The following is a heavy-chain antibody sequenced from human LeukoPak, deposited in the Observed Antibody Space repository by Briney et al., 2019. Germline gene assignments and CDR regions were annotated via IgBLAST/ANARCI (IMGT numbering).Heavy chain of an antibody. J-gene: IGHJ4*02. D-gene: IGHD6-13*01. CDR1: GGSFSGYY. Sequence: ESSETLSLTCAVYGGSFSGYYWSWIRQPPGKGLEWIGEINHSGSTNYNPSLKSRVTISVDTSKNQFSLKLSSVTAADTAVYYCARHSSSWYYFDYWGQGTLVTVSS. CDR2: INHSGST. V-gene: IGHV4-34*01. CDR3: ARHSSSWYYFDY.